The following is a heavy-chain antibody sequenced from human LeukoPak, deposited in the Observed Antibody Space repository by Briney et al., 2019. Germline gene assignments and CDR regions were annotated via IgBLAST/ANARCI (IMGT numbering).Heavy chain of an antibody. CDR3: ARNYDFWSGYYSNWFDP. V-gene: IGHV3-48*01. CDR1: GFTFSSYS. J-gene: IGHJ5*02. D-gene: IGHD3-3*01. Sequence: QPGGPLRLSCAASGFTFSSYSMNWVRQAPGKGLEWVSYISSSSSTIYYADSVKGRFTISRDNAKNSLYLQMNSLRAEDTAVYYCARNYDFWSGYYSNWFDPWGQGTLVTVSS. CDR2: ISSSSSTI.